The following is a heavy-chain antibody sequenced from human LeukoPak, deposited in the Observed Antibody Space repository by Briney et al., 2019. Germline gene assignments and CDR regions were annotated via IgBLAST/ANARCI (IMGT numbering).Heavy chain of an antibody. CDR2: INPNSGGT. D-gene: IGHD1-26*01. Sequence: ASVKVSCKASGYTFTGYYMHWVRPAPGQGLEWMGWINPNSGGTNYAQKFQGRVTMTRDTSISTAYMELSRLRSDDTAVYYCARDFKWELPLDYWGQGTLVTVSS. J-gene: IGHJ4*02. CDR3: ARDFKWELPLDY. V-gene: IGHV1-2*02. CDR1: GYTFTGYY.